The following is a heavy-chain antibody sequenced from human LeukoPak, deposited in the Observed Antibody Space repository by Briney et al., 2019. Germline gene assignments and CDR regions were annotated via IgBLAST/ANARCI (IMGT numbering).Heavy chain of an antibody. J-gene: IGHJ5*02. D-gene: IGHD6-13*01. CDR3: ARDSWYHWFDP. CDR1: GGSISSYY. CDR2: IYYSGST. Sequence: RSETLSLTCTVSGGSISSYYWSWIRQPPGKGLEWIGYIYYSGSTNYNPSLKSRVTISVDTSKNQFSLKLSSVTAADTAVYYCARDSWYHWFDPWGQGTLVTVSS. V-gene: IGHV4-59*01.